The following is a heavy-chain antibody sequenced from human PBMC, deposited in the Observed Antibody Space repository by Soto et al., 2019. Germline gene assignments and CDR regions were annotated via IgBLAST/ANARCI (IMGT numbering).Heavy chain of an antibody. CDR1: GLSFRSYA. J-gene: IGHJ4*02. CDR2: ISIDGDTT. Sequence: GGSLRLSCSASGLSFRSYAMHWVRQAPEKGLQYVSTISIDGDTTYYADSVEGRFTISRDNSKNTLYLEMSSLRAEDTAVYYCVSDIVSSIWYYWGQGTLVTVSS. D-gene: IGHD5-12*01. V-gene: IGHV3-64D*08. CDR3: VSDIVSSIWYY.